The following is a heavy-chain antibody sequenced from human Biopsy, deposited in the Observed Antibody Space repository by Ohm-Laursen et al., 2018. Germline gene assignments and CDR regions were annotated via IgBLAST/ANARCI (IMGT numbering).Heavy chain of an antibody. Sequence: GTLSLTCTVSGGSMSSYYWTWIRQPPGKGLEWIGYIYNSGSTNYNPSLKSRVTISVAVDTSKSQFSLRLSSVTAADTAVFFCARLYRLDDYWNDDPPDAFDVWGQGTMVTVSS. CDR3: ARLYRLDDYWNDDPPDAFDV. CDR2: IYNSGST. D-gene: IGHD3-3*01. CDR1: GGSMSSYY. J-gene: IGHJ3*01. V-gene: IGHV4-59*01.